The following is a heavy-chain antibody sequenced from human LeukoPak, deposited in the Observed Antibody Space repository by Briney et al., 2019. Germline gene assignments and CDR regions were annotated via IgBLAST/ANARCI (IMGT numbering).Heavy chain of an antibody. Sequence: PGGSLRLSCAASGLTFSSAWMHWVRQTPGKGLVWVSRIQSDGTTTYADSVRGRFTISRDNAKNSLYLQMNSLRAEDTAVYYCARDKALVARGAFDIWGQGTMVTVSS. CDR3: ARDKALVARGAFDI. V-gene: IGHV3-74*01. J-gene: IGHJ3*02. CDR2: IQSDGTT. CDR1: GLTFSSAW. D-gene: IGHD5-12*01.